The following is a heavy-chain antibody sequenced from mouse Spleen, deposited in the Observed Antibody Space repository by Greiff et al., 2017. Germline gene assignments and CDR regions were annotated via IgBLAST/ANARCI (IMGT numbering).Heavy chain of an antibody. Sequence: EVKLVESGPELVKPGASVKMSCKASGYTFTSYVMHWVKQKPGQGLEWIGYINPYNDGTKYNEKFKGKATLTSDKSSSTAYMELSSLTSEDSAVYYCAITTVDAMDYWGQGTSVTVSS. V-gene: IGHV1-14*01. J-gene: IGHJ4*01. CDR1: GYTFTSYV. CDR2: INPYNDGT. CDR3: AITTVDAMDY. D-gene: IGHD1-1*01.